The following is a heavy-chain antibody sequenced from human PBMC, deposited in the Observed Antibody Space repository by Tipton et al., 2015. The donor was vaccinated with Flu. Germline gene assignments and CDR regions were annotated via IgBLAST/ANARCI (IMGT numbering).Heavy chain of an antibody. J-gene: IGHJ4*02. CDR2: INSEGTSM. CDR3: AREPYYESTDNFDH. CDR1: GDSIASDYF. V-gene: IGHV3-74*01. D-gene: IGHD3-22*01. Sequence: LSLTCSVSGDSIASDYFWGWVRQAPGQGLEWVARINSEGTSMHWADSVRGRFTTSRDNGKSTLHLQVNSLGVGDTATYYCAREPYYESTDNFDHWGQGTLVTVSS.